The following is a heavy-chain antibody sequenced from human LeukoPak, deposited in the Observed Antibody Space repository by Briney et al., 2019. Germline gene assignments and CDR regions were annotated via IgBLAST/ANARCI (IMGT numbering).Heavy chain of an antibody. CDR3: ARSYCSGGSCYFSFDY. J-gene: IGHJ4*02. Sequence: ASVKVSCKASGYTFTGYYMHWVRQAPGQGLEWMGWINPNSGGTNYAQKFQGRVTMTRDTSISTAYMELSRLRSDDTAVYYCARSYCSGGSCYFSFDYWGQGTLVTVSS. CDR2: INPNSGGT. CDR1: GYTFTGYY. D-gene: IGHD2-15*01. V-gene: IGHV1-2*02.